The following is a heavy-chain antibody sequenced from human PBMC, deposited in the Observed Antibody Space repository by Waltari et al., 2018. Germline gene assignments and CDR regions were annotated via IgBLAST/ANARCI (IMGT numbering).Heavy chain of an antibody. CDR2: IYTSGSP. Sequence: QVHLQEPGPGLVKPSEPLSLPSPVSGGSIRSYSWSWIRPPAGKVLEWIGRIYTSGSPNYNRSLKSRVTMSVDTSKNQFSLELSAVTAADTAVYYCARDYYGSGSPNYFDYWGQGTLVTVSS. J-gene: IGHJ4*02. D-gene: IGHD3-10*01. CDR3: ARDYYGSGSPNYFDY. V-gene: IGHV4-4*07. CDR1: GGSIRSYS.